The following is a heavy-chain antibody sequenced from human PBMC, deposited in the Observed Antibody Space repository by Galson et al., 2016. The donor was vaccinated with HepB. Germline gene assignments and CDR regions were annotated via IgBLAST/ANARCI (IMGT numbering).Heavy chain of an antibody. CDR2: IPHDGGNH. D-gene: IGHD3-3*01. Sequence: SLRLSCAASGFTFSSHSMHWARQAPGKGLEWVAVIPHDGGNHFYADSVKGRFTISRDDSKNTLYLQMNRLKPDDTAVYFCARGLRWSGFFKIYFYYGMDVWGQGTTVTVSS. V-gene: IGHV3-30*14. J-gene: IGHJ6*02. CDR3: ARGLRWSGFFKIYFYYGMDV. CDR1: GFTFSSHS.